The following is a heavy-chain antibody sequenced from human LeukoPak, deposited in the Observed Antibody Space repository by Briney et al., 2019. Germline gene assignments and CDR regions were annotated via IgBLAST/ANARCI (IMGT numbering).Heavy chain of an antibody. D-gene: IGHD3-10*01. Sequence: SETLSLTCTVSGGSISSSGFYWGWIRQPPGKGLEWIGNIYFSGSTNYNPSLKSRVTISVDTSKNQFSLKLSSVTAADTAVYYCARGPRGYYYGSGSYNLDYWGQGTLVTVSS. CDR2: IYFSGST. V-gene: IGHV4-39*07. CDR1: GGSISSSGFY. CDR3: ARGPRGYYYGSGSYNLDY. J-gene: IGHJ4*02.